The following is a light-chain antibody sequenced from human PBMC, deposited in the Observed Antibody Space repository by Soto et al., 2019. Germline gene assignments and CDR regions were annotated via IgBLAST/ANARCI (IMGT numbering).Light chain of an antibody. V-gene: IGKV3-20*01. J-gene: IGKJ5*01. Sequence: EIVLTQSPGTLSLSPGETATLSCRASQSVSSSNLAWYQQKPGQAPRLLIYGASNRATGIPERFSGSGSGTGFTLTISSLEPEDFAVYYCQQYGTSPITFGQGTRLEIK. CDR3: QQYGTSPIT. CDR1: QSVSSSN. CDR2: GAS.